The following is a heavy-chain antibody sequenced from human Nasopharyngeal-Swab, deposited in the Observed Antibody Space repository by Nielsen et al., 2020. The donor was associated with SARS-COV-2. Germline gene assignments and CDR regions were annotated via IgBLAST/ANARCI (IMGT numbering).Heavy chain of an antibody. V-gene: IGHV3-30-3*01. D-gene: IGHD6-19*01. J-gene: IGHJ4*02. CDR1: GFTFSSYA. Sequence: GESLKTSCAASGFTFSSYAMHWVRQAPGKGLEWVAVISYDGSNKYYADSVKGRFTISRDNSKNTLYLQMNSLRAEDTAVYYCARAVAGIPHYWGQGTLVTVSS. CDR3: ARAVAGIPHY. CDR2: ISYDGSNK.